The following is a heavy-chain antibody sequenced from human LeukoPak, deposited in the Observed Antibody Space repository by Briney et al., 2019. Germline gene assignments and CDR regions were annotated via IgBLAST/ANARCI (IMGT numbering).Heavy chain of an antibody. Sequence: GGSLRLSCAASGFTFDDYGMSWVRQAPGKGLEWVSYISSSSSTIYYADSVKGRFTISRDNAKNSLYLQMNSLRAEDTAVYYCARESGVWGSYHDAFDIWGQGTMVTVSS. V-gene: IGHV3-48*01. D-gene: IGHD3-16*01. CDR3: ARESGVWGSYHDAFDI. J-gene: IGHJ3*02. CDR1: GFTFDDYG. CDR2: ISSSSSTI.